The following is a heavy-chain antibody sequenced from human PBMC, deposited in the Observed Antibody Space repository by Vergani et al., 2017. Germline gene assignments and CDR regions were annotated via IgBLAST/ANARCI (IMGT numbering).Heavy chain of an antibody. J-gene: IGHJ3*02. V-gene: IGHV1-8*01. CDR3: ARGINHFESKYYYGDAFDI. D-gene: IGHD3-16*01. CDR1: GYTFTSYD. Sequence: QVQLVQSGAEVKKPGASVKVSCKASGYTFTSYDINWVRQATGQGLEWMGWMNPNSGNTGYAQKFQGRVTMTRNTSISTAYMELSSLRSEDTAVYYCARGINHFESKYYYGDAFDIWGQGTLVSVSS. CDR2: MNPNSGNT.